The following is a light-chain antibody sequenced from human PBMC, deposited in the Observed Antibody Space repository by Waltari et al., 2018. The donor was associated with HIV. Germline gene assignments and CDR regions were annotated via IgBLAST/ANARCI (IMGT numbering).Light chain of an antibody. J-gene: IGLJ3*02. CDR3: AAWDTSLGGWV. Sequence: QAGLTQPPSLSKDLRQTATLTCTGDKNNVDHQGAAWLKHRQGHPHKLLFYRNNNRPSGIPDRFSAFRSGNTASLNISGLLADDEADYFCAAWDTSLGGWVFGGGTQLTVL. CDR2: RNN. CDR1: KNNVDHQG. V-gene: IGLV10-54*04.